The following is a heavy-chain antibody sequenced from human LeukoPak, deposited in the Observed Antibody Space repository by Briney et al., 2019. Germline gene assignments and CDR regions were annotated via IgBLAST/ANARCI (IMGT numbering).Heavy chain of an antibody. V-gene: IGHV3-23*01. J-gene: IGHJ4*02. CDR1: GFTFSSYA. Sequence: GGSLRLSCAASGFTFSSYAMSWVRQAPGKGLEWVSAISGSGGSTYCADSVKGRFTISRDNSKNTLYLQMNSLRAEDTAVYYCALHCSSTSCPIDYWGQGTLVTVSS. CDR2: ISGSGGST. D-gene: IGHD2-2*01. CDR3: ALHCSSTSCPIDY.